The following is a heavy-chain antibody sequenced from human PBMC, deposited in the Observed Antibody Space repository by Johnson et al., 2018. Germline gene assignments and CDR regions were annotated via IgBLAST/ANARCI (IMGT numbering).Heavy chain of an antibody. CDR3: TRSDYSGTYFS. J-gene: IGHJ1*01. CDR2: IRSKANNYAI. D-gene: IGHD1-26*01. CDR1: GFSISGSP. Sequence: VQLQESGGGLVQPGGSLKLSCAASGFSISGSPMHWVRQASGKGLEWVGRIRSKANNYAIAYGASVKGRYTISRDDSKNTAYLQMNSLKTEDTAVYYCTRSDYSGTYFSWGQGTRVTVSS. V-gene: IGHV3-73*02.